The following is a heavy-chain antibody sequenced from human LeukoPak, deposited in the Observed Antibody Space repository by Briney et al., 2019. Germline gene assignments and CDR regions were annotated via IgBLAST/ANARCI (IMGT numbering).Heavy chain of an antibody. V-gene: IGHV3-74*01. CDR1: GFNSSNYW. Sequence: GGSLRLSCAASGFNSSNYWMHWVRQGPGKGLVWVSRIDSDGSSTNYADSVKGRFTISRDSAKNTLYLQMNSLRAEDTAVYYGARGGGSYGWFDPWGQGTLVTVSS. CDR3: ARGGGSYGWFDP. J-gene: IGHJ5*02. CDR2: IDSDGSST. D-gene: IGHD3-16*01.